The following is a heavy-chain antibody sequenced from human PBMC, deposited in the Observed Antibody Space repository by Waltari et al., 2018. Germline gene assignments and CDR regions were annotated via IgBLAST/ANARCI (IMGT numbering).Heavy chain of an antibody. CDR3: ARESREMATGYYFDY. CDR1: GFTLSSTY. D-gene: IGHD5-12*01. V-gene: IGHV3-53*01. CDR2: IYSGGST. J-gene: IGHJ4*02. Sequence: EVQLVESGGGLIQPGGSLRLSCAASGFTLSSTYMSWVRQSPGKGLEWVSVIYSGGSTYYADSVKGRFTISRDNSKNTLYLQMNSLRAEDTAVYYCARESREMATGYYFDYWGQGTLVTVSS.